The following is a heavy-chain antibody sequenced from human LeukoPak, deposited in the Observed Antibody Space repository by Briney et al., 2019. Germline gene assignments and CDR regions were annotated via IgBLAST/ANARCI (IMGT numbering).Heavy chain of an antibody. V-gene: IGHV3-30*04. CDR1: GFTFSSYA. CDR2: IWYDGSQR. Sequence: GGSLRLSCAASGFTFSSYAMHWVRQSPGRGLEWVAVIWYDGSQRYYADSVKGRFTISRDDSQNMIYLQMDSLRAEDTAVYYCATSSPRNYFDHWGQGTLVTVSS. CDR3: ATSSPRNYFDH. J-gene: IGHJ4*02. D-gene: IGHD1-14*01.